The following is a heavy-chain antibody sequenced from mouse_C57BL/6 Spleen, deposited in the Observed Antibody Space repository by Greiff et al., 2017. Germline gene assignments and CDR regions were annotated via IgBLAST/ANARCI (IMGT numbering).Heavy chain of an antibody. Sequence: EVQLQQSGPELVKPGASVKISCKASGYSFTGYYMNWVKQSPEKSLEWIGEINPSTGGTTYNQKFKAKATLTVDKSSSTAYMQLKSLTSEDSAVYDCARGHYGSSPFDYWGQGTTLTVSS. V-gene: IGHV1-42*01. D-gene: IGHD1-1*01. CDR2: INPSTGGT. CDR1: GYSFTGYY. J-gene: IGHJ2*01. CDR3: ARGHYGSSPFDY.